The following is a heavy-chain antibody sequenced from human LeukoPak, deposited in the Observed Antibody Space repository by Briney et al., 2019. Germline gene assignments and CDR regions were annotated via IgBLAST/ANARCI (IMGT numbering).Heavy chain of an antibody. V-gene: IGHV3-11*03. J-gene: IGHJ4*02. D-gene: IGHD5-18*01. CDR2: ITSSSSYT. Sequence: GGSLRLSCAASGFTFSDYYMSWIRQPPGQGLEWVSYITSSSSYTNYADSVKGRFTISRDNAKNSFYLQMNSLRGEDTAMYYCARQIRGYSCYFDYWGQGSLVTVSS. CDR1: GFTFSDYY. CDR3: ARQIRGYSCYFDY.